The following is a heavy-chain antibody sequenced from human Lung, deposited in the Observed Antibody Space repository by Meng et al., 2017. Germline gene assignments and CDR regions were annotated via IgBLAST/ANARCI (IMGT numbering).Heavy chain of an antibody. CDR2: INRDGTKP. D-gene: IGHD1-1*01. CDR3: TNDRLNH. J-gene: IGHJ1*01. V-gene: IGHV3-74*01. CDR1: GFTFTDHW. Sequence: EGQLVVSGGGLVPPGGSLRLSCAASGFTFTDHWMHWVRQGPGKGLVWVSRINRDGTKPTYADSVKGRFTISRDNAKNTLYLQMNNLRAEDTAFYYCTNDRLNHWGQGALVTVS.